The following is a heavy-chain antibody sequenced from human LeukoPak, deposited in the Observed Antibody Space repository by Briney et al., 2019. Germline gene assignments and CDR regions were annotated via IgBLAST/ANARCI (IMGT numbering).Heavy chain of an antibody. CDR3: AKVTSESGAFDI. CDR2: ISGSVGIS. D-gene: IGHD1-26*01. V-gene: IGHV3-23*01. Sequence: RGSLTLSCAASGFTFSNYAMNWVRQPPGKGLEWVSRISGSVGISFYADSVKGRFTISRDNSKNTLYMQMNSLRAEDTAVYYCAKVTSESGAFDIWGQGTMVTVSS. CDR1: GFTFSNYA. J-gene: IGHJ3*02.